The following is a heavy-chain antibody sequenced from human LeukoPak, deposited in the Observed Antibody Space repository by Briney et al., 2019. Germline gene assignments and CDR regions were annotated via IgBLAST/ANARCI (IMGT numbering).Heavy chain of an antibody. V-gene: IGHV3-48*03. Sequence: GGSLRLSCVASGFTFSSYEMNWVRQAPGKGLEWISYMSGSGSTIYYADSVKGRFTISRDNAKNSLFLQMNSLRAEDTAVYYCARDGTTQYSSGWLFFDYWGQGTPVTVSS. J-gene: IGHJ4*02. CDR2: MSGSGSTI. CDR3: ARDGTTQYSSGWLFFDY. CDR1: GFTFSSYE. D-gene: IGHD6-19*01.